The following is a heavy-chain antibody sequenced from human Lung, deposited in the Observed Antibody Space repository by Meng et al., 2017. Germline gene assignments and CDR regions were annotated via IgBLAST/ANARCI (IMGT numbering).Heavy chain of an antibody. Sequence: QVQWGQSGAEVKKPGAPVKVSCKASGYTFPDDWLHWVRRAPGQGLEWMGRINPKSGDTHYAQRFQGRVTMTGDTSISTAYMELSGLRSDDTAMYYCARDEDISAAGKLFGDYWGQGTLVTVSS. CDR3: ARDEDISAAGKLFGDY. CDR1: GYTFPDDW. J-gene: IGHJ4*02. D-gene: IGHD6-13*01. CDR2: INPKSGDT. V-gene: IGHV1-2*06.